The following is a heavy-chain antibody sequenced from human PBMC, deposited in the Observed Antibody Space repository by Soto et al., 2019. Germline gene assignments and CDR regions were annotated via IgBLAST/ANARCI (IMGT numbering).Heavy chain of an antibody. V-gene: IGHV1-18*01. D-gene: IGHD2-15*01. CDR2: ISAYNANT. CDR1: GYTFSSYC. J-gene: IGHJ4*02. CDR3: ARVYSPFYSPSETDY. Sequence: ALVNGSFKSSGYTFSSYCIAWVRQAPAQELEWMGWISAYNANTDYAQRFQGRVTMTTDTSTSTAYMELRSLRNGDTAVYYCARVYSPFYSPSETDYCGQGTLVTVSS.